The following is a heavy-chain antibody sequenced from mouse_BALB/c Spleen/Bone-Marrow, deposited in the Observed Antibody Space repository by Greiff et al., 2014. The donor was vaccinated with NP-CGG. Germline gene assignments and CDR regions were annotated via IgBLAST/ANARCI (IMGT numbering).Heavy chain of an antibody. D-gene: IGHD2-1*01. CDR2: IFPGSGNT. Sequence: QVQLQQSGPELVKPGASVKISCKASGYSFTSYYIHWVKQRPGQGLEWIGWIFPGSGNTKYNEKFKGKATLTADTSSSTAYMQLSSLTSEDSVVYFCARHGNLRNYYAMDYWGQGTSVTVSS. J-gene: IGHJ4*01. CDR1: GYSFTSYY. CDR3: ARHGNLRNYYAMDY. V-gene: IGHV1-66*01.